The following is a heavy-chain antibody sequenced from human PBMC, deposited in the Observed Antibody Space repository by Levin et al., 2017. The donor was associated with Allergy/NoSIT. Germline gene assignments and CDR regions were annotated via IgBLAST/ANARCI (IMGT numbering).Heavy chain of an antibody. J-gene: IGHJ5*02. D-gene: IGHD2-2*01. CDR1: GGSISSYY. CDR2: IYYSGST. Sequence: GSLRLSCTVSGGSISSYYWSWIRQPPGKGLEWIGYIYYSGSTNYNPSLKSRVTISVDTSKNQFSLKLSSVTAADTAVYYCARRYCSSTSCYAGMGLNWFDPWGQGTLVTVSS. V-gene: IGHV4-59*01. CDR3: ARRYCSSTSCYAGMGLNWFDP.